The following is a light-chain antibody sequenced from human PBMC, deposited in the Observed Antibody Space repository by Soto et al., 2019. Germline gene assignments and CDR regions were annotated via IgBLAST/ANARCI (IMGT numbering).Light chain of an antibody. CDR2: EVS. CDR3: SSYTSSSTPWV. CDR1: SSDTAGYNY. Sequence: QSALTQPASVSGSPGQSITISCTGTSSDTAGYNYVSWYQQHPGKAPKLMIYEVSNRPSGVSNRFSGSKSGNTASLTISGLQAEDEADYYCSSYTSSSTPWVFGGGTKVTVL. V-gene: IGLV2-14*01. J-gene: IGLJ3*02.